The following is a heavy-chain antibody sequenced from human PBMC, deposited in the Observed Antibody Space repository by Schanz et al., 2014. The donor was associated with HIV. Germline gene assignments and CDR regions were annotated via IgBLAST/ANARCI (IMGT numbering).Heavy chain of an antibody. CDR3: AREAYYFDFWNGQYYYYGLDV. CDR2: IKQDGTEM. D-gene: IGHD3-3*01. J-gene: IGHJ6*02. CDR1: GFTFNNYA. Sequence: EVQLLEFGGGLVRPGESLRLSCLASGFTFNNYAMSWVRQAPGKGLEWVANIKQDGTEMYYVDSVKGRFTISRDNAKNSLFLQMNSLKDDDTAVYYCAREAYYFDFWNGQYYYYGLDVWGRGTTVTVSS. V-gene: IGHV3-7*01.